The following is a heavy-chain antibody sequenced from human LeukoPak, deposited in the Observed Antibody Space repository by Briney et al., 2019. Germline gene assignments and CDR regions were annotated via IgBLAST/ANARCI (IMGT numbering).Heavy chain of an antibody. D-gene: IGHD6-19*01. CDR1: GFTFSSYA. J-gene: IGHJ4*02. V-gene: IGHV3-23*01. CDR2: ISGSGGST. CDR3: AKDGVYSSGWEDFDY. Sequence: PGGSLRLSCAASGFTFSSYAMSWVRQAPGKGLEWVSAISGSGGSTYYADSVEGRFTISRDNSKNTLYLQMNSLRAEDTAVYYCAKDGVYSSGWEDFDYWGQGTLVTVSS.